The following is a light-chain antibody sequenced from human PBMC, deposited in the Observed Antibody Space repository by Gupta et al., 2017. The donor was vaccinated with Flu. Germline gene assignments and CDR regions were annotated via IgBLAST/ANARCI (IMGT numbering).Light chain of an antibody. V-gene: IGKV3-20*01. CDR2: GAS. CDR1: QSVSSKY. J-gene: IGKJ2*01. CDR3: QQYGSSPGYT. Sequence: IVLTQSPGTLSLSPAERATLSCRASQSVSSKYLAWYQQKPGQAPRLLIYGASTRATGIPYRFSGSGSGTDFTLTISRLEPEDFAVYYCQQYGSSPGYTFGQGTKLEIK.